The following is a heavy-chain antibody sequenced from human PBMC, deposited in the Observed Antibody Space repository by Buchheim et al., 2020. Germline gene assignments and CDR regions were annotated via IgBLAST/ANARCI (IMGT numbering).Heavy chain of an antibody. CDR1: GGSISSGGYY. CDR3: ARGDCSSTSCRSLLLKGWFDP. D-gene: IGHD2-2*01. V-gene: IGHV4-31*03. Sequence: QVQLQESGPGLVKPSQTLSLTCTVSGGSISSGGYYWSWIRQHPGKGLEWIGYIYYSGSTYYNPSLKSRVNISVDTSKNQFPLKLSSVTAADTAVYYCARGDCSSTSCRSLLLKGWFDPWGQGTL. J-gene: IGHJ5*02. CDR2: IYYSGST.